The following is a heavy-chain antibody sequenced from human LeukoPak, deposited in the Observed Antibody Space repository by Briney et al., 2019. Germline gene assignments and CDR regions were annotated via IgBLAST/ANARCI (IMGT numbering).Heavy chain of an antibody. Sequence: GGSLRLSCAASGFTFSNYWMSWVRQAPGKGLEWVANIKEDGSEKYYVDSVKGRFTISRDNAKKSLYLQMSSLRAEDTAVYYCARDGSSVSSGYSKSRYWGRGTLVTVSS. CDR3: ARDGSSVSSGYSKSRY. V-gene: IGHV3-7*01. J-gene: IGHJ4*02. CDR2: IKEDGSEK. CDR1: GFTFSNYW. D-gene: IGHD3-22*01.